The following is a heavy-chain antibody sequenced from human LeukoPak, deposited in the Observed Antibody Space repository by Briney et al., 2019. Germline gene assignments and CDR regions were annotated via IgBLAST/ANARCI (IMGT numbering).Heavy chain of an antibody. Sequence: PGGSLRLSCAASGFTFDDYAMHWVRQAPGKGLERVSLISWDGGSTYYADSVKGRFTISRDNSKNSLYLQMNSLRAEDTALYYCAKGHLHCSGGSCYSLNYFDYWGQGTLVTVSS. CDR2: ISWDGGST. J-gene: IGHJ4*02. CDR1: GFTFDDYA. CDR3: AKGHLHCSGGSCYSLNYFDY. V-gene: IGHV3-43D*03. D-gene: IGHD2-15*01.